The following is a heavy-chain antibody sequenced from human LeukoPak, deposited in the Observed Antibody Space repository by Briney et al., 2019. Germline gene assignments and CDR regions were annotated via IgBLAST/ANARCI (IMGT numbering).Heavy chain of an antibody. J-gene: IGHJ4*02. CDR1: GFTFSTYG. CDR3: ARYYDYGTWYFDY. Sequence: PGGSLRLSCAASGFTFSTYGMSWVRQAPGKGLEWVSAISGSGGSTYYADSVKGRFTISRDNSKNTLYLQMNSLRAEDTAVYYCARYYDYGTWYFDYWGQGTLATVSS. V-gene: IGHV3-23*01. CDR2: ISGSGGST. D-gene: IGHD4-17*01.